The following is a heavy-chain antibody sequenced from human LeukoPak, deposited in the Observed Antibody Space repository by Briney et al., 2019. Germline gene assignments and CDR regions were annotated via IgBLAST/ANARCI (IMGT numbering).Heavy chain of an antibody. CDR3: AKGGVGELPHSH. J-gene: IGHJ4*02. CDR2: ISGSGGST. V-gene: IGHV3-23*01. Sequence: PGGSLRLSCAASGFTFSSYGMHWVRQAPGKGLEWVSAISGSGGSTYYADSVKGRFTISRDNSKNTLYLQMNSLRAEDTAVYYCAKGGVGELPHSHWGQGTLVTVSS. D-gene: IGHD3-10*01. CDR1: GFTFSSYG.